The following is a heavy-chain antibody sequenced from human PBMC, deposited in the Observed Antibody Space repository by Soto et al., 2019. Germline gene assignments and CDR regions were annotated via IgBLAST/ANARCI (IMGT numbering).Heavy chain of an antibody. J-gene: IGHJ2*01. V-gene: IGHV1-8*01. CDR3: ARHPSAFTIFGVVTMTWYFDL. D-gene: IGHD3-3*01. CDR1: GYTFTSYD. Sequence: QVQLVQSGAEVKKPGASVKVSCKASGYTFTSYDINWVRQATGQGLEWMGWMNPNSGNTGYAQKFQGRVTMTRNTSISTAYMELSSLRSEDTSVYYCARHPSAFTIFGVVTMTWYFDLWGRGTLVTVSS. CDR2: MNPNSGNT.